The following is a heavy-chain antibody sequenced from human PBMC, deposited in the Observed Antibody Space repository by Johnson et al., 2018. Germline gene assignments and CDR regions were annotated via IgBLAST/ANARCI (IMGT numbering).Heavy chain of an antibody. V-gene: IGHV3-33*05. Sequence: QVQLVESGGGVVQPGRSLRLSCAASGFTFSNYGMHWVRQAPGKGLEWVAVISYDGSNKYYADSVKGRFTISRDNSKNPMYLQMNSLRVEDTAVYYCSAWVKSSGYQLQHWGQGTLVTVSS. CDR2: ISYDGSNK. CDR1: GFTFSNYG. CDR3: SAWVKSSGYQLQH. J-gene: IGHJ1*01. D-gene: IGHD3-22*01.